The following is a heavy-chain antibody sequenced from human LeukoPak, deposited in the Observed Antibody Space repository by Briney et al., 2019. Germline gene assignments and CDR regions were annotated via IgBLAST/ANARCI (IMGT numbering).Heavy chain of an antibody. CDR2: IIPIFGTA. V-gene: IGHV1-69*05. J-gene: IGHJ4*02. D-gene: IGHD3-3*01. Sequence: ASVKVSCKASGGTFSSYAISWVRQAPGQGLEWMGGIIPIFGTANYAQKFQGRVTITTDESTSTAYMELSSLRSEDTAVYYCARDEASWRSDFWSGYIYWGQGTLVTVSS. CDR3: ARDEASWRSDFWSGYIY. CDR1: GGTFSSYA.